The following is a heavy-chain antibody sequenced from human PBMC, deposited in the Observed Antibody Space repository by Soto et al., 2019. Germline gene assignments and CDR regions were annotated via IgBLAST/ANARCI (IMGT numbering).Heavy chain of an antibody. CDR3: ARTGPILTGYSTHYFDY. D-gene: IGHD3-9*01. Sequence: SETLSLTCAVSGGSISSGGYSWSWIRQPPGKGLEWIGYIYHSGSTYYNPSLKSRVTISADRSKNQFSLKLSSVTAADTAVYYCARTGPILTGYSTHYFDYWGQGTLVTVSS. V-gene: IGHV4-30-2*01. J-gene: IGHJ4*02. CDR1: GGSISSGGYS. CDR2: IYHSGST.